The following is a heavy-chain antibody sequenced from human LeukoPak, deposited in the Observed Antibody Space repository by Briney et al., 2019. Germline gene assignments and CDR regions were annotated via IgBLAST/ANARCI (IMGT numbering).Heavy chain of an antibody. V-gene: IGHV3-23*01. CDR3: AGGITMIVAVLAFDI. CDR1: GFTFSSYA. D-gene: IGHD3-22*01. Sequence: GGSLRLSCAASGFTFSSYAMSWVRQAPGKGLEWVSAISARGGTTYYADSVKGRFTISRDNSKNTLYLQMNSLGAEDTAVYYCAGGITMIVAVLAFDIWGQGTMVTVSS. J-gene: IGHJ3*02. CDR2: ISARGGTT.